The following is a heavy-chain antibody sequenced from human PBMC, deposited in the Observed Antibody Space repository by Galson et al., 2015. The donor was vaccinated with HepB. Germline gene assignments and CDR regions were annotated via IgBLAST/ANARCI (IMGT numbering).Heavy chain of an antibody. CDR3: ARGYYYDNSGYPL. Sequence: TLSLTCPVSGGSISSGAYYWSWIRQHPGKGLEWIGYIYYSGSTYYNPSLKSRVTISVDTSKKQFSLKLSSVTAADTAIYYCARGYYYDNSGYPLWGQGTLVTVSS. D-gene: IGHD3-22*01. CDR2: IYYSGST. V-gene: IGHV4-31*03. J-gene: IGHJ4*02. CDR1: GGSISSGAYY.